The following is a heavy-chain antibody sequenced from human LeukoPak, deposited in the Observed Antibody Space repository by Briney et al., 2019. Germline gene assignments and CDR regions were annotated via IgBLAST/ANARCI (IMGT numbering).Heavy chain of an antibody. D-gene: IGHD3-3*01. CDR2: ISAYNGNT. J-gene: IGHJ5*02. CDR3: ARGPTYYDFWSGYKKLNWFDP. Sequence: GASVKVCCKASGYTFTSYGISWVRQAPGQGLEWMGWISAYNGNTNYAQKLQGRVTMTTDTSTSTAYMELRSLRSDDTAVYYCARGPTYYDFWSGYKKLNWFDPWGQGTLVTVSS. CDR1: GYTFTSYG. V-gene: IGHV1-18*01.